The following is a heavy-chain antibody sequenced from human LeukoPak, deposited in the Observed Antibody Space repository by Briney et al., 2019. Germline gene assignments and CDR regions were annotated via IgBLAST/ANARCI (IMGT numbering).Heavy chain of an antibody. Sequence: SETLSLTCAVYGGSFSGYYWSWIRQPPGKGLEWIGEINHSGSTNYNPSLKSRVTISVDTSKNQFSLKLSSVTAADTAVYYCARGRRRVAISNYYYGMDVWGQGTTVTVSS. J-gene: IGHJ6*02. D-gene: IGHD2-15*01. V-gene: IGHV4-34*01. CDR2: INHSGST. CDR1: GGSFSGYY. CDR3: ARGRRRVAISNYYYGMDV.